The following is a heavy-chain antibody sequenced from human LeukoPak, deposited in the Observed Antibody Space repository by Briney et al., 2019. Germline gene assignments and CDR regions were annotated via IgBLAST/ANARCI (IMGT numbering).Heavy chain of an antibody. J-gene: IGHJ4*02. Sequence: GGSLRLSCAASGFTFSSYSMNWVRQAPGKGLEWVSSISSSSSYIYYADSVKGRFTISRDNAKNSLYLQMNSLRAEDTAVYYCARGLIAAAGGSRSSDYWGQGTLVTVSS. CDR3: ARGLIAAAGGSRSSDY. D-gene: IGHD6-13*01. CDR2: ISSSSSYI. V-gene: IGHV3-21*01. CDR1: GFTFSSYS.